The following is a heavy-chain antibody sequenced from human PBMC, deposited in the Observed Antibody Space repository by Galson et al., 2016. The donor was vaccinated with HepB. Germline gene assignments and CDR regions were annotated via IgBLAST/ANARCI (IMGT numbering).Heavy chain of an antibody. CDR1: GGSISSSRYS. J-gene: IGHJ4*02. D-gene: IGHD3-3*02. CDR2: IFHSGTT. CDR3: ARDPRIELVPNS. V-gene: IGHV4-39*07. Sequence: SETLSLTCSVSGGSISSSRYSWGWIRQPPGKGLEWIGSIFHSGTTYYSPSLRGRVTMSLDRSKNQFSLNLISVTAADTAIYFSARDPRIELVPNSWGQGTLVTVSS.